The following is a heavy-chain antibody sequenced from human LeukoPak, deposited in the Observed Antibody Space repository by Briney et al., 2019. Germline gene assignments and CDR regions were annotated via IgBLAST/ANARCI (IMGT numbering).Heavy chain of an antibody. CDR1: GFTFSSYE. V-gene: IGHV3-48*03. CDR3: ARVLRYFDWLPNWFDP. Sequence: GGSLRLSCAASGFTFSSYEMNWVRQAPGKGLEWVSYISSSGATRYYADSVKGRFTVSRDNSKNTLYLQMNSLRAEDTAVYYCARVLRYFDWLPNWFDPWGQGTLVTVSS. D-gene: IGHD3-9*01. J-gene: IGHJ5*02. CDR2: ISSSGATR.